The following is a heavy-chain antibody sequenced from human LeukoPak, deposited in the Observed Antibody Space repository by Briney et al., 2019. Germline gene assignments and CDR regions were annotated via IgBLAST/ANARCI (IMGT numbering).Heavy chain of an antibody. CDR2: LSGSGGST. J-gene: IGHJ4*02. Sequence: GGSLRLSCAASGFTFSSYAMTWVRQAPGKGLEWVSTLSGSGGSTYYADSVKGRFTISRDNSKNTLYLHMSSLRAEDTAVYYCAKVRGSSGYSYYFDYWGQGTLATVSS. D-gene: IGHD3-22*01. CDR1: GFTFSSYA. V-gene: IGHV3-23*01. CDR3: AKVRGSSGYSYYFDY.